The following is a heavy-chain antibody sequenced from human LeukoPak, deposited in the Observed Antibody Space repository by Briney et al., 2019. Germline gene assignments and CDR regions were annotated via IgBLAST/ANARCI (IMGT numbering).Heavy chain of an antibody. V-gene: IGHV4-59*01. CDR2: IYSSGST. CDR1: GGSIGGYY. CDR3: ARVSGYDWESFYDY. Sequence: PSETLSLTCNVSGGSIGGYYWSWIRQPPGKGLEWIGYIYSSGSTNYNPSLKSRVTMSVDTSKNQFSLKVSSVTAADTAMYYCARVSGYDWESFYDYWGQGTLVTVSS. J-gene: IGHJ4*02. D-gene: IGHD5-12*01.